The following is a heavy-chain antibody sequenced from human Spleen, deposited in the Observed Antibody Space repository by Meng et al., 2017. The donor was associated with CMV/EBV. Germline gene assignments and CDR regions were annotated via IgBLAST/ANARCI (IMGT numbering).Heavy chain of an antibody. CDR2: INPNSGDT. D-gene: IGHD6-19*01. CDR1: GYTFTSYA. CDR3: ARDRRLSSGYFYYFEY. Sequence: ASVKVSCKASGYTFTSYAMHWVRQAPGQRLEWMGWINPNSGDTDYAQKFRCRVTMTRDASITTAFMELSGLKSDDTAVYYCARDRRLSSGYFYYFEYWGQGTPVTVSS. J-gene: IGHJ4*02. V-gene: IGHV1-2*02.